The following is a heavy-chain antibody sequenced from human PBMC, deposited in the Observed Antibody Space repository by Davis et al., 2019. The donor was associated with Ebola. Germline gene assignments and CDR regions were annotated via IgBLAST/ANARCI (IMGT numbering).Heavy chain of an antibody. Sequence: GESLKISCAASGFTFSSYSMNWVCQAPGKGLEWVSYISSSSSTIYYADSVKGRFTISRDNAKNSLYLQMNSLRDEDTAVYYCARDSYCTNGVCQDGMDVWGKGTTVTVSS. CDR1: GFTFSSYS. CDR2: ISSSSSTI. CDR3: ARDSYCTNGVCQDGMDV. V-gene: IGHV3-48*02. D-gene: IGHD2-8*01. J-gene: IGHJ6*04.